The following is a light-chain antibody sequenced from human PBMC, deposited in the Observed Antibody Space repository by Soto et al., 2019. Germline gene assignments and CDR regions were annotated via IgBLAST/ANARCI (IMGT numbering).Light chain of an antibody. CDR2: GAS. J-gene: IGKJ1*01. Sequence: EVVLTQSPGTLSLSPGERATLSCRASQSVSSSYLAWYQQKPGQAPRLLIYGASSRATGIPDRFSGSGSGTDFSLTISRLEPEDFVVYYCQHYGSPGTFGQGTKVDIK. CDR3: QHYGSPGT. V-gene: IGKV3-20*01. CDR1: QSVSSSY.